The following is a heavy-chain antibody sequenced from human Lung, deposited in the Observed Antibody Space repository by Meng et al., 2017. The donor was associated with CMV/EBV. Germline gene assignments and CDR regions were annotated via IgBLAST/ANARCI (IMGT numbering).Heavy chain of an antibody. CDR2: IKHDGSEE. CDR3: ARDPGFGALDF. Sequence: GESXKISWAASGFTFRTSWMSWVRQAPGRGLEWVANIKHDGSEEYYVDSLTGRFTISRDNAKNSLYLQMNSLRAEDTALYYCARDPGFGALDFWGQGTLVTVSS. CDR1: GFTFRTSW. V-gene: IGHV3-7*01. J-gene: IGHJ4*02. D-gene: IGHD3-10*01.